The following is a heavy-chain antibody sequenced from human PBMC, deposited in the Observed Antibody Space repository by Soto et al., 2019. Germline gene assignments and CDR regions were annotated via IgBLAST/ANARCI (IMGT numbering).Heavy chain of an antibody. CDR2: ISAYNGNT. D-gene: IGHD6-19*01. CDR3: ARFYAGGWYEGGYYFDY. J-gene: IGHJ4*02. Sequence: ASVKVSCKASGYTFTMYGITWVRQAPGQGLEWMGWISAYNGNTNYAQKLQGRVTVTTDTSTSTAYMELRSLRSDDTAMYYCARFYAGGWYEGGYYFDYWGQGTLVTVSS. V-gene: IGHV1-18*01. CDR1: GYTFTMYG.